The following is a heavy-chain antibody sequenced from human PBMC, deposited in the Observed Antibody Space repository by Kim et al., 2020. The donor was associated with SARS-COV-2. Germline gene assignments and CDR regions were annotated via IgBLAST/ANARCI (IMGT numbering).Heavy chain of an antibody. Sequence: INHADSVWGRFTISRDNDKNSLYLQMNSLRAEDTAVYYCARGPNYSPFDYWGQGTLVTVSS. V-gene: IGHV3-48*03. J-gene: IGHJ4*02. CDR3: ARGPNYSPFDY. CDR2: I. D-gene: IGHD4-4*01.